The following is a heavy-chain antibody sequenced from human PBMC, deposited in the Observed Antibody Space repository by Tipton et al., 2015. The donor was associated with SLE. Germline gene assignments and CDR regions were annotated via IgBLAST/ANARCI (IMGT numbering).Heavy chain of an antibody. CDR1: GDSISSGTYY. CDR3: ARHAGDYAYFDS. V-gene: IGHV4-61*02. J-gene: IGHJ4*02. Sequence: TLSLTCTVFGDSISSGTYYWSWIRQPAGKGLEWIGRIHPSGSTNHNPSLRGRVTISEDTSKQQFSLKLRSLTAADTAVYYCARHAGDYAYFDSWGQGTLVTVSS. CDR2: IHPSGST. D-gene: IGHD4-17*01.